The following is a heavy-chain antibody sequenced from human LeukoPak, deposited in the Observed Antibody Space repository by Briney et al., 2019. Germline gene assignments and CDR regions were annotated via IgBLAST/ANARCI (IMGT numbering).Heavy chain of an antibody. J-gene: IGHJ4*02. CDR1: GFIFSNYA. CDR2: ISASGGDT. D-gene: IGHD1-26*01. V-gene: IGHV3-23*01. CDR3: AAWYSGTFRVDY. Sequence: GGSLRLSCAASGFIFSNYAMSWLRQAPGKGPEWGSAISASGGDTYYADSVTGRFTISRDNSKNTLYAQMNSLRAEDTAVYYYAAWYSGTFRVDYWGQGTLVTVSS.